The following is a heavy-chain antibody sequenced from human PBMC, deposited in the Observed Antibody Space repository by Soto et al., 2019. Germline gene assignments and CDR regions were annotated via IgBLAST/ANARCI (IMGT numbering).Heavy chain of an antibody. D-gene: IGHD2-2*01. Sequence: EVQLLEAGGGLVQPGGSLRLSCAASGFTFSSYAMSWVRQAPGKGLEWVSAISGSGGTTYYADSVKGRFTISRDNSKNTLYLQMNSLRAEDTAVYYCANWGRYQPFDYWGQGTLVTVSS. CDR1: GFTFSSYA. J-gene: IGHJ4*02. CDR2: ISGSGGTT. CDR3: ANWGRYQPFDY. V-gene: IGHV3-23*01.